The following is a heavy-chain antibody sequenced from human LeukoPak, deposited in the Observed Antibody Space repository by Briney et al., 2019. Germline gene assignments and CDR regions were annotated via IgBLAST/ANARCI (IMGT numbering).Heavy chain of an antibody. CDR1: GFTLSSYG. Sequence: GGSLRLSCAASGFTLSSYGMHWVRQAPGKGLEWVAFIRYDGSNKYYADSVKGRFTISRDSSKNTVYLQMNSLRAEDTAVYYCAKDRQSWTSYGNGGDYWGQGTLVTISS. D-gene: IGHD2-2*01. J-gene: IGHJ4*02. V-gene: IGHV3-30*02. CDR2: IRYDGSNK. CDR3: AKDRQSWTSYGNGGDY.